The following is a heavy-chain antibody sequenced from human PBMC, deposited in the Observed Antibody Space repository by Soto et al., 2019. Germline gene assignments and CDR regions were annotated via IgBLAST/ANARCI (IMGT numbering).Heavy chain of an antibody. J-gene: IGHJ4*01. CDR1: GHTFRTYD. Sequence: QEQLVQSGAEVKKPGASVKVSCKASGHTFRTYDINWVRQATGQGLEWLGWMSPNTGNTGYAQKFEGRVTMTRATSMNAAYVELSSLTSEDPAVYYCARGPPNWGFDYCGPGTLVAVSS. CDR3: ARGPPNWGFDY. V-gene: IGHV1-8*01. D-gene: IGHD7-27*01. CDR2: MSPNTGNT.